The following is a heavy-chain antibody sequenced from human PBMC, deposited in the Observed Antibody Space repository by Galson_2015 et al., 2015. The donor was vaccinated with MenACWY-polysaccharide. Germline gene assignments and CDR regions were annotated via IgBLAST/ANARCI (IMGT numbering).Heavy chain of an antibody. CDR3: ARGIEDNSQWRVPDPQFDY. CDR1: GYTLTELS. J-gene: IGHJ4*02. V-gene: IGHV1-24*01. CDR2: FDADDGEI. Sequence: SVKVSCKVSGYTLTELSMLWVRQAPGKGLEWMGGFDADDGEIIYSQKFQGRVTFTEYTSTDTAYMELSSLRSEDTAAYYCARGIEDNSQWRVPDPQFDYWGQGTLVTVSS. D-gene: IGHD6-19*01.